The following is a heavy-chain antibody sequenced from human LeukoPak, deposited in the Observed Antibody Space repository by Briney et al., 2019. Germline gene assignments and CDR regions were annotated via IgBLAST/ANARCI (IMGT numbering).Heavy chain of an antibody. J-gene: IGHJ4*02. CDR2: ISSSSSYI. CDR3: ATAAASDY. D-gene: IGHD6-13*01. CDR1: GFTFNSYN. Sequence: GGSLRLSCAASGFTFNSYNMNWVRQARGRGLEWVSSISSSSSYIYYAVSVKGRFTISRDNAKNSLYVQINSLRAEDTAVYYCATAAASDYWGQRTLVTVSS. V-gene: IGHV3-21*01.